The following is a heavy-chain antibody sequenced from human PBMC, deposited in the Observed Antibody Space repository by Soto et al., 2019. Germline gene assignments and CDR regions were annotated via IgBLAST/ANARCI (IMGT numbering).Heavy chain of an antibody. CDR2: IKEDGDDK. CDR3: AGTKGAVAFDI. V-gene: IGHV3-7*01. D-gene: IGHD3-16*01. J-gene: IGHJ3*02. CDR1: GFTFNNYW. Sequence: PGGSLRLSCAASGFTFNNYWMSWVRQAPGKGLEWVANIKEDGDDKYYVDSVKGRFTISRDNTENSLYLQMNSLRAEDTAVYYCAGTKGAVAFDIWGQGTMVTV.